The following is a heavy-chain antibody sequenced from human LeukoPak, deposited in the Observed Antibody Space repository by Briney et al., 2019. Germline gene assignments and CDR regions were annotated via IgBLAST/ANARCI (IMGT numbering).Heavy chain of an antibody. CDR3: ARTTYDSSGYYYELSAFDI. CDR2: IYYSGST. Sequence: SETLFLTCTVSGGSISSYYWSWIRQPPGKGLEWIGYIYYSGSTNYNPSLKSRVTISVDTSKNQFSLKLSSVTAADTAVYYCARTTYDSSGYYYELSAFDIWGQGTMVTVSS. V-gene: IGHV4-59*01. D-gene: IGHD3-22*01. CDR1: GGSISSYY. J-gene: IGHJ3*02.